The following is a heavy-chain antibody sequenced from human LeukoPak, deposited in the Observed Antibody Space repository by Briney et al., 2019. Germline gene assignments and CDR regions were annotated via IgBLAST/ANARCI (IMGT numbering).Heavy chain of an antibody. D-gene: IGHD3-3*01. CDR2: ISYDGGNE. V-gene: IGHV3-30*04. CDR1: GFSFSNYA. J-gene: IGHJ4*02. CDR3: ARGGRITIFGTLIDY. Sequence: PGRSLRLSCAAYGFSFSNYAMHWVRQAPGKGLEWVAVISYDGGNEYYADSVKGRFTISRDNSKNTHYLQMSSLRTEDTAVYLCARGGRITIFGTLIDYWGQGTVVTVSS.